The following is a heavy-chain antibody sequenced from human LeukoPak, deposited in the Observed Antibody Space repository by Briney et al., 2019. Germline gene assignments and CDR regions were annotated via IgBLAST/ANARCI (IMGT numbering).Heavy chain of an antibody. CDR3: AKNPRMYSSSSEGADYYYYYYMDV. J-gene: IGHJ6*03. CDR2: IRYDGSNK. CDR1: GFTFSSYG. D-gene: IGHD6-6*01. Sequence: PGGSLRLSCAASGFTFSSYGMHWVRQAPGKGLEWVAFIRYDGSNKYYADSVKGRFTISRDNSKNTLYLQMNSLRAEDTAVYYCAKNPRMYSSSSEGADYYYYYYMDVWGKGTTVTVSS. V-gene: IGHV3-30*02.